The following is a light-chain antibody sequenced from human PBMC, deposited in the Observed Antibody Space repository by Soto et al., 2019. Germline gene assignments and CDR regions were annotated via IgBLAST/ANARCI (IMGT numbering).Light chain of an antibody. J-gene: IGLJ3*02. CDR2: GNS. Sequence: QSVLTQPPSGSGAPGQRVTISCTGCSSNIGAGYDVHWYQQLPGTAPKLLIYGNSNRPSGVPDRFSGSKSGTSASLAITGLQAEDEADYYCQSYDSSLSGAVFGGGTKLTVL. CDR3: QSYDSSLSGAV. V-gene: IGLV1-40*01. CDR1: SSNIGAGYD.